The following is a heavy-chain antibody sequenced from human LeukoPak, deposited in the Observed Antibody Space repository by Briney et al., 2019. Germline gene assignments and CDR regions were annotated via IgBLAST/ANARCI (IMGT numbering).Heavy chain of an antibody. Sequence: GRSLRLSCAGSGFTFRSYAMHWVRQAPGKGLEWVAVISYDGSNKDYADSVKGRFTISRDNSKNTLFLQMNSLRAEGTAVYYCAREIFNGFDIWGQGTMVTVSS. J-gene: IGHJ3*02. CDR2: ISYDGSNK. CDR1: GFTFRSYA. V-gene: IGHV3-30-3*01. CDR3: AREIFNGFDI.